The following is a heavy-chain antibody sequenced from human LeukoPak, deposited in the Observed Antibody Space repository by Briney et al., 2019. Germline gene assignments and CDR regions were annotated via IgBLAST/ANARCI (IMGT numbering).Heavy chain of an antibody. CDR1: GFTLSSYS. J-gene: IGHJ4*02. D-gene: IGHD6-13*01. V-gene: IGHV3-48*01. CDR3: ARVGSNQSLDY. Sequence: GGSLRLSCAASGFTLSSYSMNWVRQAPGKGLEWVSYISGGSSTIYNADSVKGRFTISRDNAKNLLYLLMDTLRAEDTAVYYCARVGSNQSLDYWGQGTLVTVSS. CDR2: ISGGSSTI.